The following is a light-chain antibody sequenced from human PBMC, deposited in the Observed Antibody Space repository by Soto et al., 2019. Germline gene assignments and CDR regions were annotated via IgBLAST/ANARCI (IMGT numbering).Light chain of an antibody. V-gene: IGLV2-14*01. CDR3: SSYTRGSTVV. CDR1: SSDVGGYNY. Sequence: QSALTQPASVSGSPGQSITISCTGTSSDVGGYNYVSWYQQHPGKAPKLMIYDVSNRPSEVSNRFSGSKSGNTASLTISGLQAEDEADYYCSSYTRGSTVVFGGGTELTVL. J-gene: IGLJ2*01. CDR2: DVS.